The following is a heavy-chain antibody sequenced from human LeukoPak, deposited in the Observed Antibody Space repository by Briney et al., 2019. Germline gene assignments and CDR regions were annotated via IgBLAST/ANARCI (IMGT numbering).Heavy chain of an antibody. V-gene: IGHV1-8*01. CDR3: ARDSNRLTYYDFWGGYPRRRWFDP. J-gene: IGHJ5*02. CDR2: MNPNSGNT. CDR1: GYTFTSYD. Sequence: ASVKVSCKASGYTFTSYDINWVRQATGQGLEWMRWMNPNSGNTGYAQKFQGRVTMTRNTSISTAYMELSSLRSEDTAVYYCARDSNRLTYYDFWGGYPRRRWFDPWGQRTLVTVSS. D-gene: IGHD3-3*01.